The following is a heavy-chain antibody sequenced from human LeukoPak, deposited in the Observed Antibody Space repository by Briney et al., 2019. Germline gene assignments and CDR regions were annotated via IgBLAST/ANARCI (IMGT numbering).Heavy chain of an antibody. CDR3: ARALEVPHRGVEYYFDY. CDR1: GFTFSSYW. J-gene: IGHJ4*02. D-gene: IGHD3-3*01. Sequence: PGGSLRLSCAASGFTFSSYWMHWARQAPGKGLVWVSRINSDGSSTSYADSVKGRFTISRDNAKNTLYLQMNSLRAEDTAVYYCARALEVPHRGVEYYFDYWGQGTLVTVSS. CDR2: INSDGSST. V-gene: IGHV3-74*01.